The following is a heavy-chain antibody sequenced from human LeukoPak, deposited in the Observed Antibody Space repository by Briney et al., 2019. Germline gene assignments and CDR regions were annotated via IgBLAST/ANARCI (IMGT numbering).Heavy chain of an antibody. V-gene: IGHV1-46*01. Sequence: APVKLSCKASGYIFTTYYMHWVRQAPGQGLEWMGIINPSGASTSYAQKFQGRVTMTRDMSTSTVYMELSSLRSEDTAVYYCARDVFWAVAGIFDQGGFDYWGQGTLVTVSS. D-gene: IGHD6-19*01. CDR3: ARDVFWAVAGIFDQGGFDY. CDR2: INPSGAST. J-gene: IGHJ4*02. CDR1: GYIFTTYY.